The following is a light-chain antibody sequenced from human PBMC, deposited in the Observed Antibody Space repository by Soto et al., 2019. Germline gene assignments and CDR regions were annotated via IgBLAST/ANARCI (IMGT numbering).Light chain of an antibody. CDR3: AVWDDSLNGSVA. V-gene: IGLV1-40*01. CDR1: SSNIGAGYD. J-gene: IGLJ2*01. Sequence: QAVVTQPPSVSGAPGQRVTISCTGSSSNIGAGYDVHWYQQLPGTAPKLLIYGNSNRPSGVPDRFSGSKSGTSASLAISGLRSEDEADYYCAVWDDSLNGSVAFGGGTKLTVL. CDR2: GNS.